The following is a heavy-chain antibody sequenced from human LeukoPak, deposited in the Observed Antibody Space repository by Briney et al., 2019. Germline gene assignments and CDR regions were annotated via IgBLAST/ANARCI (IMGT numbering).Heavy chain of an antibody. CDR2: IWYDGSNK. J-gene: IGHJ3*02. Sequence: PGRSLSLSCAACRFTFSSYGMHWVRQAPGKGLEGVAVIWYDGSNKYYADSVKGRFTISRDNSKNTLYLQMNSLRAEDTAVYYCANSYGDYVYAFDIWGQGTMVTVSS. CDR3: ANSYGDYVYAFDI. D-gene: IGHD4-17*01. CDR1: RFTFSSYG. V-gene: IGHV3-33*06.